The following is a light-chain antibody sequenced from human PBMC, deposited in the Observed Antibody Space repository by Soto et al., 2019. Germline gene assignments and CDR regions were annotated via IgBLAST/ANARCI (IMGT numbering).Light chain of an antibody. V-gene: IGKV3-11*01. CDR3: QQRSNWPPNT. Sequence: ESVLTHSPATLSLSPRGRATLSCWPSPTVSSYLSWSHLILGWAPSLRIYEASYRASGSSARFSGSGSGTDFTLTISSLEPEDFAVYYCQQRSNWPPNTFGQGTKVDIK. J-gene: IGKJ2*01. CDR2: EAS. CDR1: PTVSSY.